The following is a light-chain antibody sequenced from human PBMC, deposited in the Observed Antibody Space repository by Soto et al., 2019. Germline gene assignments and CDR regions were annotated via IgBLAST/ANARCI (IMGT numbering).Light chain of an antibody. CDR2: GES. CDR3: QQYNNWPRT. CDR1: QSVTSSY. V-gene: IGKV3D-15*01. J-gene: IGKJ1*01. Sequence: IVWTHSPGTLSLSPWERATLSCRASQSVTSSYLAWYQQKPGQAPRILIYGESSRATGIPARFSGSGSGTEFTLTISSLQSEDFAVYYCQQYNNWPRTFGQGTKVDIK.